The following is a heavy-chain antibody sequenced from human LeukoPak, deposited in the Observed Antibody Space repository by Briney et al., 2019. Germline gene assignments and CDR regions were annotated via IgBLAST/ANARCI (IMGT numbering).Heavy chain of an antibody. V-gene: IGHV4-59*01. Sequence: SETLSLTCTVPGGSISGDYWSWIRQPPGKGLEWNGYISYSATTNYNPSLKSRVSFSIDTTKNQFSLKLTSVSAADTAVYFCATGHSSGWFDYWGQGTLVSVSS. D-gene: IGHD6-19*01. J-gene: IGHJ4*02. CDR3: ATGHSSGWFDY. CDR2: ISYSATT. CDR1: GGSISGDY.